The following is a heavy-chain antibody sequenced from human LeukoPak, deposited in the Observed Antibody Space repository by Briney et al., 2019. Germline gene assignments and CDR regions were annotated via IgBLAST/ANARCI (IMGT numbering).Heavy chain of an antibody. CDR3: ATYYYGSGRTNY. CDR2: IFYSGST. Sequence: SETLSLTCTVSGGSISSSYYFWGWIRQPPGKGLQWIGSIFYSGSTYYNPSLKSRVTISVDTSKNQFSLKLSSVTAADTAMYYCATYYYGSGRTNYWGQGTLVTVSS. CDR1: GGSISSSYYF. V-gene: IGHV4-39*01. J-gene: IGHJ4*02. D-gene: IGHD3-10*01.